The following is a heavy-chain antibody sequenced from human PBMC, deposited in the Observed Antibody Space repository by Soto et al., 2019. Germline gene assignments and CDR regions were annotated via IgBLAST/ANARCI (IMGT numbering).Heavy chain of an antibody. Sequence: PSETLSLTCTVSGCSISSSSYYWGWIRQPPGKGLEYIGSIYYGGSTYSNPSLEGRVTISIDKSKNQFYLDLNSVTAADTAMYYCARNGDCTRPGCIVGWFDPWGPGTLVTVSS. CDR2: IYYGGST. CDR3: ARNGDCTRPGCIVGWFDP. CDR1: GCSISSSSYY. J-gene: IGHJ5*02. V-gene: IGHV4-39*07. D-gene: IGHD2-8*01.